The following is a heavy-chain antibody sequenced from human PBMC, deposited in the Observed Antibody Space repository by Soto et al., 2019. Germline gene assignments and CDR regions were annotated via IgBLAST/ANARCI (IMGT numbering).Heavy chain of an antibody. J-gene: IGHJ6*02. CDR3: ARDAAARDGRGGMDV. CDR2: MGNDGITT. D-gene: IGHD6-6*01. Sequence: ESVGGVVQPGRSLRLSCAASGFTFSTYGMHWVRQAPGKGLEWVAVMGNDGITTFYADSVKGRFTISRDNSKNTLFLQMNSLRADDTAVYYCARDAAARDGRGGMDVWGQGTTVTVSS. V-gene: IGHV3-33*08. CDR1: GFTFSTYG.